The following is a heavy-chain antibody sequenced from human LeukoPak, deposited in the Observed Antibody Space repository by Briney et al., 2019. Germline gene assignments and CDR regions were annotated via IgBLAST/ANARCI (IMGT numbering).Heavy chain of an antibody. CDR2: IYPDDSDT. J-gene: IGHJ3*01. D-gene: IGHD3-22*01. CDR1: GYSFSSYW. Sequence: GVSLKISCKGSGYSFSSYWIGWVRQMPGKGLEWMGIIYPDDSDTRYSPSFQGQVTISADKSVRTAYLQWSSLKASDTAMYYCARPNITSYYDSRGYDAFDVWGQGTMVTVSS. V-gene: IGHV5-51*01. CDR3: ARPNITSYYDSRGYDAFDV.